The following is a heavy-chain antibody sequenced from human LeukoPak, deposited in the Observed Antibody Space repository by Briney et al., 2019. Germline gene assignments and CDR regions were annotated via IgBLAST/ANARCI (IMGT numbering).Heavy chain of an antibody. CDR1: GFTFSSYW. J-gene: IGHJ4*02. D-gene: IGHD3-22*01. V-gene: IGHV3-7*03. CDR2: IKQDGSEK. CDR3: AKRGVVIRVILVGFHKEAYYFDS. Sequence: GGSLRLSCAASGFTFSSYWMSWVRQAPGKGLEWVANIKQDGSEKYYVDSVKGRFTISRDNAKNSLYLQMNSLSAEDTAVYFCAKRGVVIRVILVGFHKEAYYFDSWGQGALVTVSS.